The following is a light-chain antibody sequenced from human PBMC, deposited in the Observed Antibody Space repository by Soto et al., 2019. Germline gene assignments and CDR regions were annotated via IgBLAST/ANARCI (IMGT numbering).Light chain of an antibody. Sequence: QSVLTQPPSASGSPGQSVTISCTGTSSDVGGYNYVSWYQQHPGKAPKLMIYEVNKRPSGVPDRFSASKSGNTASLTFSGLQAEDEADYYCSSYSGSNNLVFGGGTQLPVL. J-gene: IGLJ2*01. CDR2: EVN. CDR1: SSDVGGYNY. CDR3: SSYSGSNNLV. V-gene: IGLV2-8*01.